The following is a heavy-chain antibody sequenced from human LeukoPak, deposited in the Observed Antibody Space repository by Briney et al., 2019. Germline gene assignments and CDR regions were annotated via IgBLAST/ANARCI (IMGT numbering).Heavy chain of an antibody. CDR2: IYTSGST. CDR1: GGSISSGSYY. CDR3: ARARAVAGDVDY. Sequence: SETLSLTCTVSGGSISSGSYYWSWIRQHAGKGLEWIGRIYTSGSTNYNPSLKSRVTISVDTSKNQFSLKLSSVTAADTAVYYCARARAVAGDVDYWGQGTLVTVSS. J-gene: IGHJ4*02. V-gene: IGHV4-61*02. D-gene: IGHD6-19*01.